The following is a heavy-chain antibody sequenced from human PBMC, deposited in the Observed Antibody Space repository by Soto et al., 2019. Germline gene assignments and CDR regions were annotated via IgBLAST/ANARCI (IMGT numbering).Heavy chain of an antibody. CDR2: ISPHNGNT. J-gene: IGHJ5*02. CDR3: AREDGYCSGGSCHSGGWLEP. V-gene: IGHV1-18*01. Sequence: QVQLVQSGVEVKKPGASVKVSCKTSGYTFTTYGVSWVRQAPGQGLEWMGWISPHNGNTNYAQRFQGRVILTTDTSTNTASMELMSLGPDDTALYYCAREDGYCSGGSCHSGGWLEPWGQGTLVTVSS. D-gene: IGHD2-15*01. CDR1: GYTFTTYG.